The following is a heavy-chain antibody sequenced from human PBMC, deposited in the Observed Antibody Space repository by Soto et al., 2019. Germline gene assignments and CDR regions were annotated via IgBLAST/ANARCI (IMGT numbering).Heavy chain of an antibody. CDR2: IGNKANSYTT. CDR3: TRGYPSVSTYAFDV. V-gene: IGHV3-72*01. J-gene: IGHJ3*01. CDR1: RFTFSDHY. D-gene: IGHD2-15*01. Sequence: EVEMVESGGGLVQPGGSLRLSCAASRFTFSDHYIDWVRQAPGKGLEWVGRIGNKANSYTTEYAASVKGRFTISRDDSKNLVSLELNSLKTEDTAVYHCTRGYPSVSTYAFDVRGQGTMVTVSS.